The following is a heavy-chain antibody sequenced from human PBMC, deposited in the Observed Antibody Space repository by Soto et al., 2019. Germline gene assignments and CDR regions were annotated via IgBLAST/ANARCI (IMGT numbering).Heavy chain of an antibody. Sequence: QVQLQESGPGLVKPSETLSLTCTVSGGSISSYYWSWIRQPPGKGLEWIGYIYYSGSTNYNPSLKSRVTISVDTSKNQFSLKLSSVTAADTAVYYCARFGRSSGYFDAFDIWGQGTMVTVSS. D-gene: IGHD3-22*01. CDR1: GGSISSYY. CDR2: IYYSGST. V-gene: IGHV4-59*01. CDR3: ARFGRSSGYFDAFDI. J-gene: IGHJ3*02.